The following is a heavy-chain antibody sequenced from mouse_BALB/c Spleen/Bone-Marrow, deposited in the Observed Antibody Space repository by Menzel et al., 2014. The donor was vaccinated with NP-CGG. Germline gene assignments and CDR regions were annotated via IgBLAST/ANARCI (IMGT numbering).Heavy chain of an antibody. Sequence: EVKLVESGGGLVKPGGSLKLSCAASGFTFSDYYMYWVRQTPEKRLEWVATISDGGSYTYYPDSVKGRFTISRDNAKNNLYLQMGSLKSEDTAVYYCARVSYDYFDYWGQGTTLTVSS. J-gene: IGHJ2*01. V-gene: IGHV5-4*02. CDR1: GFTFSDYY. D-gene: IGHD2-4*01. CDR3: ARVSYDYFDY. CDR2: ISDGGSYT.